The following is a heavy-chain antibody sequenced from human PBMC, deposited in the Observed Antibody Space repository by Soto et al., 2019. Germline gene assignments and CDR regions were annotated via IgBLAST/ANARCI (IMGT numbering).Heavy chain of an antibody. CDR1: GYTFTSYD. J-gene: IGHJ6*03. D-gene: IGHD2-15*01. CDR3: ARGDLGGGSRYYYYYMDV. V-gene: IGHV1-8*01. Sequence: GASVKVSCKASGYTFTSYDINWVRQATGQGLEWMGWMNPNSGNTGYAQKFQGRVTMTRNTSISTAYMELSSLRSEDTAVYYCARGDLGGGSRYYYYYMDVWGKGTTVTVSS. CDR2: MNPNSGNT.